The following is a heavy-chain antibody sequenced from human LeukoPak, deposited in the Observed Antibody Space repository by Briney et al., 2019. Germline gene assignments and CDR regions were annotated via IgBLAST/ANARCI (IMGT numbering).Heavy chain of an antibody. D-gene: IGHD5-24*01. J-gene: IGHJ4*02. CDR2: IRYDGSNK. CDR3: AKDSPKATIRANDY. V-gene: IGHV3-30*02. CDR1: GFTFSSYW. Sequence: GGSLRLSCAASGFTFSSYWMSWVRQAPGKGLEWVAFIRYDGSNKYYADSVKGRFTISRDNSKNTLYLQMNSLRVEDTAVYYCAKDSPKATIRANDYWGQGTLVTVSS.